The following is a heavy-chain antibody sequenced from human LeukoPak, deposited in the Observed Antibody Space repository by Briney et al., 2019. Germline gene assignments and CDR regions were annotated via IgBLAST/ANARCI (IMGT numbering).Heavy chain of an antibody. CDR1: GFTVSSNY. V-gene: IGHV3-53*01. CDR2: IYSGGST. J-gene: IGHJ4*02. Sequence: GGSLRLSCAASGFTVSSNYMSWVRQAPGKGLEWVSVIYSGGSTYYADSVKGRFTISRDNSKNTLYLQMNSLRAEDTAVYYCAKGAVWQRYYFDYWGQGTLVTVSS. D-gene: IGHD6-25*01. CDR3: AKGAVWQRYYFDY.